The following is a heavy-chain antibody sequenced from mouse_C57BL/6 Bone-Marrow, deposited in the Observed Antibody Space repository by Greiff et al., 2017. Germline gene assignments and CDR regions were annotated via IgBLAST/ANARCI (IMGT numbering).Heavy chain of an antibody. CDR3: ARVDDDYGYFDY. Sequence: VQLQQSGPELVKPGASVKLSCKASGYTFTSYWITWVKQRPGQGLEWIGDIYPGSGSTNYNEKFKSKATLTVDTSSSTAYMQLSSLTSEDSAVYYCARVDDDYGYFDYWGQGTTLTVSS. J-gene: IGHJ2*01. V-gene: IGHV1-55*01. CDR1: GYTFTSYW. D-gene: IGHD2-4*01. CDR2: IYPGSGST.